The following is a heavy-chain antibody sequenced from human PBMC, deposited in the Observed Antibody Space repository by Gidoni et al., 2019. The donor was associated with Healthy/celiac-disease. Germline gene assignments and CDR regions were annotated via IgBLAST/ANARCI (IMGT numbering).Heavy chain of an antibody. CDR2: ISYDGSNK. D-gene: IGHD3-3*01. CDR3: ARITIFGVVPQGMDV. Sequence: QVQLVESGGGVVQPGRSLRLSCAASGFTFSSYGMHWVRQAPGKGLECVAVISYDGSNKYYADSVKGRFTISRDNSKNTLYLQMNSLRAEDTAVYYCARITIFGVVPQGMDVWGQGTTVTVSS. J-gene: IGHJ6*02. CDR1: GFTFSSYG. V-gene: IGHV3-30*03.